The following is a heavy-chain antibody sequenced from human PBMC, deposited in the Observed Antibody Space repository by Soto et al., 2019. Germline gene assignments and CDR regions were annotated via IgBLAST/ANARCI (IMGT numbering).Heavy chain of an antibody. D-gene: IGHD3-22*01. V-gene: IGHV1-69*10. CDR3: ATDYYDSSGYHKHFDY. CDR2: IDPDDGET. Sequence: SVTVSCKASGGTFSSYAISWVRQAPGQGLEWMGGIDPDDGETIYAQKFQGRVTMTEDTSTDTAYMELSSLRSEDTAVYYCATDYYDSSGYHKHFDYWRQGTLVTVSS. J-gene: IGHJ4*02. CDR1: GGTFSSYA.